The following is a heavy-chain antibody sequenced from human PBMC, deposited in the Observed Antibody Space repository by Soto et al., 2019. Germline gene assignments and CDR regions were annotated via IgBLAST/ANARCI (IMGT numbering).Heavy chain of an antibody. V-gene: IGHV1-69*02. D-gene: IGHD4-17*01. J-gene: IGHJ2*01. CDR1: GGTFSSYT. CDR3: ASGADNGDYTGDYWYFDL. Sequence: QVPLVQSGAEVKKPGSSVKVSCKASGGTFSSYTISWVRQAPGQGLEWMGRIIPILGIANYAQKFQGRVTITADKSTSTAYMELSSLRSEDTAVYYCASGADNGDYTGDYWYFDLWGRGTLVTVSS. CDR2: IIPILGIA.